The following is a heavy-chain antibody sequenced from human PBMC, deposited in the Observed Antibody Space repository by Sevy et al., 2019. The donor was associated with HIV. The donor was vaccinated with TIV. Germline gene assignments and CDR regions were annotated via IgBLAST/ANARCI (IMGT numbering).Heavy chain of an antibody. CDR1: GYTFTSYG. CDR3: ARDVPVRSGARKGYCSGGSCYDAFDI. CDR2: ISAYNGNT. Sequence: ASVKVSCKASGYTFTSYGISWVRQAPGQGLEWMGWISAYNGNTNYAQKLQGRVTMTTDTSTSTANMELRSLRSDDTAVYYCARDVPVRSGARKGYCSGGSCYDAFDIWGQGTMVTVSS. V-gene: IGHV1-18*01. D-gene: IGHD2-15*01. J-gene: IGHJ3*02.